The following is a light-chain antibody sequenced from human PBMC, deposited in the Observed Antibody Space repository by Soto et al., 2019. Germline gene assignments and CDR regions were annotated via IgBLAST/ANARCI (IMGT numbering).Light chain of an antibody. CDR2: GTS. V-gene: IGKV3-20*01. CDR1: QRVISNY. CDR3: QQYFSSSYT. J-gene: IGKJ2*01. Sequence: ELLLTQSPGTLSWSPGERVTLSCRASQRVISNYLAWYQHKPGQAPRLLLYGTSKRATGIPDRFSGSGSGTDFTLTISRLEPEDFAVYYCQQYFSSSYTFGQGTKLEIK.